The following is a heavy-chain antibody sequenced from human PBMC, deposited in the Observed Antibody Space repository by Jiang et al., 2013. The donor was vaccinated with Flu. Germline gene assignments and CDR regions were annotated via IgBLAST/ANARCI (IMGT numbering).Heavy chain of an antibody. J-gene: IGHJ4*02. Sequence: VQLVESGGGLVKPGGSLRLSCAASGFTFSSYSMNWVRQAPGKGLEWVSSISSSSSYIYYADSVKGRFTISRDNAKNSLYLQMNSLRAEDTAVYYCARATVTTPWYFDYWGQGTLVTVS. CDR2: ISSSSSYI. CDR3: ARATVTTPWYFDY. D-gene: IGHD4-17*01. V-gene: IGHV3-21*01. CDR1: GFTFSSYS.